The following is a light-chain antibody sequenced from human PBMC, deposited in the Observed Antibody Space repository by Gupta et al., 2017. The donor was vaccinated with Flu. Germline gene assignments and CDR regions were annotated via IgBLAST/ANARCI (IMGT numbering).Light chain of an antibody. V-gene: IGLV2-23*02. CDR2: EVS. CDR1: SSDVVSYNL. Sequence: SITISGTGTSSDVVSYNLVSWYQPHPGNAPNLMIYEVSKRPSGVSNRFSGAKSVNTASLIICGLQAEDESDYYCCSYAGSRSWVFGGGTKLTVL. CDR3: CSYAGSRSWV. J-gene: IGLJ3*02.